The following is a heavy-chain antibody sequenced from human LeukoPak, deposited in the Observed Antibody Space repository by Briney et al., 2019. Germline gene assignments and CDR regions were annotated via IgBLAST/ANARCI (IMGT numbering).Heavy chain of an antibody. CDR1: GGTFTSYA. V-gene: IGHV1-69*05. J-gene: IGHJ5*02. CDR3: ARVGIAARHVGWFDP. D-gene: IGHD6-6*01. CDR2: IIPIFGTA. Sequence: GSSVKVSFKASGGTFTSYAISWVRQAPGQGLEWMGGIIPIFGTANYAQKFQGRVTITTDESTSTAYMELSSLRSEDTAVYYCARVGIAARHVGWFDPWGQGTLVTVSS.